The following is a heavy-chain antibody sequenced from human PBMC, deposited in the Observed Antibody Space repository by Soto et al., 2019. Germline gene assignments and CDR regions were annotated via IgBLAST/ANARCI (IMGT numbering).Heavy chain of an antibody. J-gene: IGHJ3*01. CDR2: IGGSGDST. CDR3: AKDRSDLGGLPPQLKSDDAFDV. CDR1: GFTFSSYA. V-gene: IGHV3-23*01. D-gene: IGHD2-15*01. Sequence: PGGSLRLSCAASGFTFSSYAMSWVRQAPGKGLAWVSAIGGSGDSTYNADSVKGRFTISRDNSKNTLYLQMNRLRVEDTAVYYCAKDRSDLGGLPPQLKSDDAFDVWGQGTMVTVPS.